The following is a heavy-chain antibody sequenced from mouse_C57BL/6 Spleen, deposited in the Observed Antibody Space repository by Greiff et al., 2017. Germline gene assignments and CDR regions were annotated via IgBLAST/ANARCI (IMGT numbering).Heavy chain of an antibody. V-gene: IGHV1-22*01. J-gene: IGHJ2*01. CDR1: GYTFIDYN. D-gene: IGHD4-1*01. Sequence: VQLKQSGPELVKPGASVKMSCKASGYTFIDYNMHWVKQSHGKSLEWIGYINPNNGGTSYNQKFKGKATLTVNKSSSTAYMELRSLTSEDSAVYHCARGFLNWDFDYWGQGTTLTVSS. CDR2: INPNNGGT. CDR3: ARGFLNWDFDY.